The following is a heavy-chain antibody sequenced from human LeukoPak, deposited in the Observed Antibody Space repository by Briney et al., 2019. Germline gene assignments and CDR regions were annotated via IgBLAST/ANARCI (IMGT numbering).Heavy chain of an antibody. Sequence: GGSLRLSCAASGFTFSNYWMTWVRQAPGKGLEWVANIKQDGSEKYYVDSVKGRFTISRDNAKNSLFLQMDSLRAEDTAVYFCARYRSPQAPIRWFEDDYYYDMDVWGQGTTVTVSS. CDR2: IKQDGSEK. V-gene: IGHV3-7*01. CDR3: ARYRSPQAPIRWFEDDYYYDMDV. J-gene: IGHJ6*02. CDR1: GFTFSNYW. D-gene: IGHD3-10*01.